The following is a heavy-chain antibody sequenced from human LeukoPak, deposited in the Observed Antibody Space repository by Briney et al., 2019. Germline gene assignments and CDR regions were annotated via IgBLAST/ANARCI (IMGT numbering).Heavy chain of an antibody. J-gene: IGHJ4*02. V-gene: IGHV3-9*03. CDR2: ISWNSGSI. D-gene: IGHD3-16*01. Sequence: GRSLRLSCAASGFTFDDYAMHWVRQAPGKGLEWVSGISWNSGSIGYADSVKGRFTISRDNAKNSLYLQMNSLRAEDMALYYCAKDTGGIFDGGFDYWGQGTLVTVSS. CDR3: AKDTGGIFDGGFDY. CDR1: GFTFDDYA.